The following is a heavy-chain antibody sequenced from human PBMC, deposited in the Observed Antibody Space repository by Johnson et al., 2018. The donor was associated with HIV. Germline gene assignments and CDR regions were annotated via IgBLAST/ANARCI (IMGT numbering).Heavy chain of an antibody. Sequence: QVQLVESGGGVVQPGRSVRLSCAASGLNFSDYGMHWVRQAPGKGLEWVAVISFDGSKEYYADSVKGRFTISRANSKKTLYLKVNSLRDEDTAVYYCAKSTQANILRESGPYGAFDIWGQGTMVTVSS. CDR1: GLNFSDYG. CDR3: AKSTQANILRESGPYGAFDI. V-gene: IGHV3-30-3*02. D-gene: IGHD3-10*01. J-gene: IGHJ3*02. CDR2: ISFDGSKE.